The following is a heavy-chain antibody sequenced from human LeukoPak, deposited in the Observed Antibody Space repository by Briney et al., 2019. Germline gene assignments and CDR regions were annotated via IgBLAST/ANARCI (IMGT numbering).Heavy chain of an antibody. V-gene: IGHV3-7*03. Sequence: GGSLRLSCAASGFTFSNAWMSWVRQAPGKGLEWVAIINQDGSETFSLDSVKGRFTISRDNAKNSVYLQMNSLRAEDTAVYYCAGPTCLRGAFCSTNFWGQGTLVTVSS. CDR1: GFTFSNAW. J-gene: IGHJ4*02. CDR2: INQDGSET. D-gene: IGHD2-2*01. CDR3: AGPTCLRGAFCSTNF.